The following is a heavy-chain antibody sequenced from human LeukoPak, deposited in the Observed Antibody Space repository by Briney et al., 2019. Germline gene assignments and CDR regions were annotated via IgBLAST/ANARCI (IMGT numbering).Heavy chain of an antibody. V-gene: IGHV3-30*18. Sequence: GGSLRLSCAASGFTFSSYGMHWVRQAPGKGLEWVAVISYDESNKYYADSVKGRFTISRDNSKNTLYLQMNSLRAEDTAVYYCAKLSTVVIKDAFDIWGQGTMVTVSS. CDR3: AKLSTVVIKDAFDI. CDR2: ISYDESNK. D-gene: IGHD4-23*01. J-gene: IGHJ3*02. CDR1: GFTFSSYG.